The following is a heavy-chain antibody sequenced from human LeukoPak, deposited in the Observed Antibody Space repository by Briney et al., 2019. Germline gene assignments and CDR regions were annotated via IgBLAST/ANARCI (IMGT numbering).Heavy chain of an antibody. Sequence: SETLSLTCTVSGGSISSYYWSWIRQPPGKGLEWIGYIYYSGSTNYNPSLKSRVTISVDTSKNQFSLKLSSVTAADTAVYYCARAGGTNWGATDYWGQGTLVTVSS. CDR1: GGSISSYY. CDR3: ARAGGTNWGATDY. V-gene: IGHV4-59*01. D-gene: IGHD7-27*01. CDR2: IYYSGST. J-gene: IGHJ4*02.